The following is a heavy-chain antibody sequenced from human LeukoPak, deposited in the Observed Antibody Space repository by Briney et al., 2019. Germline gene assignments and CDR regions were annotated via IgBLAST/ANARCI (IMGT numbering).Heavy chain of an antibody. J-gene: IGHJ4*02. D-gene: IGHD6-19*01. CDR2: IPYSGST. Sequence: SETLSLTCTVSGGSINNYYWSWLRQPPGKGLEWIGYIPYSGSTNYNFSLKSRVTISVDTSKSQFSLKLSSVTAADTAVYYCARGAGWYEYWGQGTLVTVSS. V-gene: IGHV4-59*01. CDR1: GGSINNYY. CDR3: ARGAGWYEY.